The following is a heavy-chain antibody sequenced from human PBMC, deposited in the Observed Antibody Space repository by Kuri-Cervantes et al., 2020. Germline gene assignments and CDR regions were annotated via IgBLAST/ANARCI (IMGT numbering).Heavy chain of an antibody. J-gene: IGHJ6*03. V-gene: IGHV4-34*01. CDR3: ARNNDYYYHMDI. CDR1: GGSFSGYY. Sequence: GSLRLSCAVYGGSFSGYYWSWIRQPPGKGLEWIGEINHSGSTNYNPSLKSRVTISMDTSKNQFSLNLTSVTAADTAMYYCARNNDYYYHMDIWGKGTTVTVSS. CDR2: INHSGST. D-gene: IGHD1/OR15-1a*01.